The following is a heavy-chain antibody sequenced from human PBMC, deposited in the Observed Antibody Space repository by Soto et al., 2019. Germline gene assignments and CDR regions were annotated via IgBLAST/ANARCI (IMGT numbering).Heavy chain of an antibody. CDR3: ARTKCSGGSCYSWSLDY. CDR1: GGSITTGVYY. CDR2: RYYSEST. Sequence: SETLSLTCTVSGGSITTGVYYWSWIRQLPGKGLEWIGHRYYSESTYYNPSLKSRVSISLDTSKNQFSLKLSFVTAADTAMYYCARTKCSGGSCYSWSLDYWGQGTPVTVSS. J-gene: IGHJ4*02. V-gene: IGHV4-31*03. D-gene: IGHD2-15*01.